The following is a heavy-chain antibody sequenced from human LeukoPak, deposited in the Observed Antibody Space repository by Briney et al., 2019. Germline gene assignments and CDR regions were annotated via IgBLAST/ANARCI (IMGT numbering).Heavy chain of an antibody. D-gene: IGHD4-23*01. CDR3: VEGNSMDY. Sequence: GGSLRLSCAASGFISTNAWMSWVRQAPGKGLEWVGRIKSKTDGGATDFAAPVKGRFTISRDDSRNTLYLHMNSLRAEDTAVYYCVEGNSMDYWGQGTLVTVSS. CDR2: IKSKTDGGAT. J-gene: IGHJ4*02. CDR1: GFISTNAW. V-gene: IGHV3-15*01.